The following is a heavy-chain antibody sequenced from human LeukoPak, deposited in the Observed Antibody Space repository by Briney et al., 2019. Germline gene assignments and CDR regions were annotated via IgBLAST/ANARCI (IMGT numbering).Heavy chain of an antibody. V-gene: IGHV4-59*12. Sequence: SETLSLTCTVSGGSISSYYWSWIRQPPGKGLEWIGYIYYSGSTNYNPSLKSRVTMSVDTSKNQFSLKLSSVTAADTAVYYCARTLVVAAQYNWFDPWGQGTLVTVSS. J-gene: IGHJ5*02. D-gene: IGHD2-15*01. CDR3: ARTLVVAAQYNWFDP. CDR2: IYYSGST. CDR1: GGSISSYY.